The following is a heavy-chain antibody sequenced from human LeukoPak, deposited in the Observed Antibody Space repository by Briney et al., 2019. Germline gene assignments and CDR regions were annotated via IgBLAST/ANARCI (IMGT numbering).Heavy chain of an antibody. CDR1: GYTLTELS. CDR3: ATGHMITFGGVIVPPYYFDY. D-gene: IGHD3-16*02. J-gene: IGHJ4*02. Sequence: GASVTVSCKVSGYTLTELSMHWVRQAPGKGLEWMGGFDPEDGETIYAQKFQGRVTMTEDTSTDTAYMELSSLRSEDTAVYYCATGHMITFGGVIVPPYYFDYWGQGTLVTVSS. CDR2: FDPEDGET. V-gene: IGHV1-24*01.